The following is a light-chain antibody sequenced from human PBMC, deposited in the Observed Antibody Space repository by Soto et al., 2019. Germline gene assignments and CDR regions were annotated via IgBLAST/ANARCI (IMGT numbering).Light chain of an antibody. CDR1: SGHSNNI. V-gene: IGLV4-60*03. Sequence: QPVLTQSSSASASLGSSVKLTCTLDSGHSNNIIAWHQQQPGKAPRYLMKLEGSGTYTKGSGVPDRFSGSSSGADRYLTISNLPSEDEAVYHCETWDSNTHSPFGGGTKLTVL. J-gene: IGLJ2*01. CDR2: LEGSGTY. CDR3: ETWDSNTHSP.